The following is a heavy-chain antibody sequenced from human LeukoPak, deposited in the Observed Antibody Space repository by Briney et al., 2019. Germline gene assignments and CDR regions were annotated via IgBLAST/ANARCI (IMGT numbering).Heavy chain of an antibody. CDR1: GGSISSYY. D-gene: IGHD4-23*01. CDR3: ARSSTVETQGDFYYYGMDV. Sequence: KPSETLSLTCTVSGGSISSYYWSWIRQPAGKGLEWIGRIYTSGSTNYNPSLKRRVTMSVDTSKNQFSLKLSSVTAADTAVYYCARSSTVETQGDFYYYGMDVWGQGTTVTVSS. J-gene: IGHJ6*02. V-gene: IGHV4-4*07. CDR2: IYTSGST.